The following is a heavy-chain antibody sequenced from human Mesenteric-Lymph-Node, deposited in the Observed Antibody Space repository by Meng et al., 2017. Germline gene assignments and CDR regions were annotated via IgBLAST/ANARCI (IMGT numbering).Heavy chain of an antibody. J-gene: IGHJ5*02. D-gene: IGHD3-10*01. V-gene: IGHV2-5*01. CDR2: IYWNDDK. Sequence: QITLKASGPTLVKPTQTLTLTCTFSGFSLSTSGVGVGWIRQPPGKALEWLALIYWNDDKRYSPSLKSRLTITKDTSKNQVVLTMTNMDPVDTATYYCAHSLWFGESTYWFDPWGQGTLVTVSS. CDR1: GFSLSTSGVG. CDR3: AHSLWFGESTYWFDP.